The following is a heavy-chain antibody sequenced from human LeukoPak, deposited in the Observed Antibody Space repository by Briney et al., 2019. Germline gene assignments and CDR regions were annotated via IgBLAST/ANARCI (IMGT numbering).Heavy chain of an antibody. CDR1: GYTFTSYD. D-gene: IGHD3-10*01. V-gene: IGHV1-8*01. Sequence: PRASVKVSCKASGYTFTSYDINWVRQATGQGLEWMGWMNPNSGNRGYAQKFQGRVTMTRNTSISTAYMELSSLRSDDTAVYYCARGSEWVYGSGRGWFDPWGQGTPVTVSS. CDR3: ARGSEWVYGSGRGWFDP. J-gene: IGHJ5*02. CDR2: MNPNSGNR.